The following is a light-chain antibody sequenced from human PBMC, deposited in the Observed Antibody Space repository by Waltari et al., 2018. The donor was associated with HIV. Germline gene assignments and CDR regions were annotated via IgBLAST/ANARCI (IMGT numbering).Light chain of an antibody. V-gene: IGLV2-14*03. J-gene: IGLJ2*01. CDR2: NVN. Sequence: QSALTQPASVSGSPGQAITIPSTGTSGDVGGYNFVSWYKKHPGKAPKRIIYNVNSRPSGVSIRFSGSRSANTASLTISGLQAEDEADYFCSSYTSSGPRYVLFGGGTRLTVL. CDR3: SSYTSSGPRYVL. CDR1: SGDVGGYNF.